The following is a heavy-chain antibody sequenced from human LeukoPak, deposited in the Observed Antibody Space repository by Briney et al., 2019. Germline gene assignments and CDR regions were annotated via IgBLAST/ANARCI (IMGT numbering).Heavy chain of an antibody. CDR3: ARHKKNYYYYYMDV. J-gene: IGHJ6*03. V-gene: IGHV4-34*01. CDR2: INHSGST. CDR1: GGSISSYY. Sequence: SETLSLTCSVSGGSISSYYWSWIRQPPGKGLEWIGEINHSGSTNYNPSLKSRVTISVDTSKNQFSLKLSSVTAADTAVYYCARHKKNYYYYYMDVWGKGTTVTISS. D-gene: IGHD2/OR15-2a*01.